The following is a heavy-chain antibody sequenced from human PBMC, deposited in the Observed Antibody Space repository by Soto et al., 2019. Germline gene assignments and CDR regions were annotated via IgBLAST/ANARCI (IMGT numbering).Heavy chain of an antibody. Sequence: QITLKESGPTLVKPTQTLTLNCTFSGFSLSTSGVGVGWIRQPPGKALEWLALLYWDDDKRYSPSLKSRITITKDTSKIQVVLTMTNMDPVDTATYYCAHAQYYGSGSYYSGLDYYYYMDVWGKGTTVTVSS. D-gene: IGHD3-10*01. CDR1: GFSLSTSGVG. V-gene: IGHV2-5*02. CDR3: AHAQYYGSGSYYSGLDYYYYMDV. J-gene: IGHJ6*03. CDR2: LYWDDDK.